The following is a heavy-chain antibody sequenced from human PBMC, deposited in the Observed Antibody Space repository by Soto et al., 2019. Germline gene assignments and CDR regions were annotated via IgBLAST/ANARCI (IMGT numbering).Heavy chain of an antibody. D-gene: IGHD1-26*01. V-gene: IGHV3-23*01. CDR2: ISGGIGST. Sequence: PGGSLRLSCVASGFSFGTYAMTWVRQVPGKGLEWVSTISGGIGSTFYADSVEGRFTISRDISKKMLFLHMNGLRGEDTGTYYCAKGAARHFDYWGRGTLVTVSS. J-gene: IGHJ4*02. CDR1: GFSFGTYA. CDR3: AKGAARHFDY.